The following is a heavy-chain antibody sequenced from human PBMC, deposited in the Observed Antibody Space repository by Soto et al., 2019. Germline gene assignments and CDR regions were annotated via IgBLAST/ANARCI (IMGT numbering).Heavy chain of an antibody. V-gene: IGHV1-46*03. D-gene: IGHD1-26*01. CDR2: INPAGDTT. CDR1: GFTVTNYY. CDR3: ARDRTGAAYFDY. J-gene: IGHJ4*02. Sequence: QVQLVQSGAEVKKPGTSVKVSCKASGFTVTNYYMHWLRLAPGQGPEWMGLINPAGDTTSFAPKFRGRVTVTRHPSTSTLYMEMRGLRSDDTAFYYCARDRTGAAYFDYWGQGTLVTVS.